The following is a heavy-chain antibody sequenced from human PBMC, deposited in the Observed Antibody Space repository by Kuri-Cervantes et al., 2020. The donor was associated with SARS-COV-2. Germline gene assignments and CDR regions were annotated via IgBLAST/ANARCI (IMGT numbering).Heavy chain of an antibody. V-gene: IGHV1-18*01. CDR3: ARLWGTNDAFDI. CDR2: ISAYNGNT. D-gene: IGHD7-27*01. CDR1: GYTFTSYG. Sequence: SVTVSCMASGYTFTSYGISWVRQAPGQGLEWMGWISAYNGNTNYAQKLQGRVTMTTDTSTSTAYMELRSLRSDDTAVYYCARLWGTNDAFDIWGQGTMVTVSS. J-gene: IGHJ3*02.